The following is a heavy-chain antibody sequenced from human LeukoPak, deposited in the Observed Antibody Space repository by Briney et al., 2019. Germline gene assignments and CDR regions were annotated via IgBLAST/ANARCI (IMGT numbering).Heavy chain of an antibody. CDR1: GGTSSSYA. CDR2: IIPIPGIA. D-gene: IGHD5-24*01. J-gene: IGHJ4*02. Sequence: SVKVPCKASGGTSSSYAISWVRQAPGQGLEWMGRIIPIPGIANYAQKFQGRVTITADKSTSTAYMELSSLRSEDTAMYYCARGADREGRDGYNQDDYWGQGTLVTVSS. CDR3: ARGADREGRDGYNQDDY. V-gene: IGHV1-69*04.